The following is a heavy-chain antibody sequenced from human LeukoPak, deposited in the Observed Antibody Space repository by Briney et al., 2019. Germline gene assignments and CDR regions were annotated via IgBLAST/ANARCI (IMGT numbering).Heavy chain of an antibody. D-gene: IGHD2-8*02. CDR1: GGSISSGGYS. Sequence: PSETLSLTCAVSGGSISSGGYSWSWIRQPPGTGLEWLGYIYHSGSTNYDPSLKSRVTISVDTSKNQFSLKLSSVTAADTAVYYCARDSLVSPGYYYGMDVWGQGTTVTVSS. J-gene: IGHJ6*02. V-gene: IGHV4-30-2*01. CDR2: IYHSGST. CDR3: ARDSLVSPGYYYGMDV.